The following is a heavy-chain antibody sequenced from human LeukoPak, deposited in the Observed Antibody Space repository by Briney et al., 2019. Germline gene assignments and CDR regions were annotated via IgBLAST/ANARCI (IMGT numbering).Heavy chain of an antibody. D-gene: IGHD3-16*01. J-gene: IGHJ4*02. Sequence: SETLSLTCTVSGGSINNYYWSWVRQPPGKGLEWIGYFYNSGRSTYNPSLKSRVTISADTSKNHFSLKLNSVTTADTAVYDCTRGAGWLIDYWGQGILVTVSS. V-gene: IGHV4-59*01. CDR3: TRGAGWLIDY. CDR1: GGSINNYY. CDR2: FYNSGRS.